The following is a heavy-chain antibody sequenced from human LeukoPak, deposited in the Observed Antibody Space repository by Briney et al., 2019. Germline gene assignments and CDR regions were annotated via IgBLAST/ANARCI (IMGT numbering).Heavy chain of an antibody. Sequence: GGSLRLFCAASGFTFRKYNMNWVRQAPGKGLEWVSAISSGSSYIYYADSVKGRFTISRDNAKNSLYLQMNSLRAEDTAVYYCARSYPDSSGYPYYFDYWGQGTLVTVSS. V-gene: IGHV3-21*01. CDR2: ISSGSSYI. CDR3: ARSYPDSSGYPYYFDY. D-gene: IGHD3-22*01. CDR1: GFTFRKYN. J-gene: IGHJ4*02.